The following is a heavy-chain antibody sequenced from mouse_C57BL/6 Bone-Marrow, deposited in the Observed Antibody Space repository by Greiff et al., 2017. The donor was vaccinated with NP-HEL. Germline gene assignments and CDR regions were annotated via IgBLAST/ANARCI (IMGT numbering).Heavy chain of an antibody. CDR3: LLYYYGSSGFAY. CDR1: GYTFTSYG. CDR2: IYPRSGNT. D-gene: IGHD1-1*01. Sequence: VQLQQSGAELARPGASVKLSCKASGYTFTSYGISWVKQRTGQGLEGIGEIYPRSGNTYYNEKFKGKATLTADKSSSTAYMELRSLTSEDSAVYFCLLYYYGSSGFAYWGQGTLVTVSA. J-gene: IGHJ3*01. V-gene: IGHV1-81*01.